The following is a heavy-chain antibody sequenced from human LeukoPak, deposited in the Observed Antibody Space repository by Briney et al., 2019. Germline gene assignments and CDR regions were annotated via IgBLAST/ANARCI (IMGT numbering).Heavy chain of an antibody. CDR1: GFRFSDYW. Sequence: GGSLRLSCAASGFRFSDYWMTWVRQVPGKGLEWVANIRQGGNEMYYADSVKDQFTISRDNAGNSLYLEMNSLRTEDTAVYYCARVGAWELQRVFDYWGQGTLVTVSS. J-gene: IGHJ4*02. CDR3: ARVGAWELQRVFDY. V-gene: IGHV3-7*01. D-gene: IGHD1-26*01. CDR2: IRQGGNEM.